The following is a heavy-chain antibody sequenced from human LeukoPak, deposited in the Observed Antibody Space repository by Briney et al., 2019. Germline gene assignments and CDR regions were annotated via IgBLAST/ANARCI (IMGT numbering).Heavy chain of an antibody. Sequence: PGGSLRLSCSASGFTFSSYAMSWVRQAPGKGLEWVSAISGSGGSTYYADSVKGRFTISRDNSKNTLYLQMNSLRAEDTAVYYCAKSGHGSYSAEYFQHWGQGTLVTVSS. V-gene: IGHV3-23*01. J-gene: IGHJ1*01. CDR1: GFTFSSYA. CDR3: AKSGHGSYSAEYFQH. D-gene: IGHD1-26*01. CDR2: ISGSGGST.